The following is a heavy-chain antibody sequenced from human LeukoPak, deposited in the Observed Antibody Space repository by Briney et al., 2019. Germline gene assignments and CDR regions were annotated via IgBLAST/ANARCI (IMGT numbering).Heavy chain of an antibody. Sequence: PSETLSLTCTVSGGSVSGYYCNWIRQPPGKGLEWIGYMSYSGSTNYNPSLKSRVTISVDTSKNQFSLKLSSVTAADTAVYYCASTGIAAAGTLDYWGQGTLVTVSS. CDR2: MSYSGST. D-gene: IGHD6-13*01. V-gene: IGHV4-59*02. J-gene: IGHJ4*02. CDR3: ASTGIAAAGTLDY. CDR1: GGSVSGYY.